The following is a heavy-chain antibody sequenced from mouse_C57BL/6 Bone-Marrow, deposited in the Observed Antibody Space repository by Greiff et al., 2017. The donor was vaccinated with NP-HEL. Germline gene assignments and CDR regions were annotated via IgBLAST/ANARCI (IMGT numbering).Heavy chain of an antibody. J-gene: IGHJ2*01. D-gene: IGHD2-2*01. CDR2: IYPRSGNT. CDR1: GYTFTSYG. Sequence: QVQLQQSGAELARPGASVKLSCKASGYTFTSYGISCVNQRTGQGLEWIGKIYPRSGNTYYNEKFKGKATLTADKSFSTAYMELRSLTSEDSAVYFCARFWLIYFDYWGQGTTLTVSS. CDR3: ARFWLIYFDY. V-gene: IGHV1-81*01.